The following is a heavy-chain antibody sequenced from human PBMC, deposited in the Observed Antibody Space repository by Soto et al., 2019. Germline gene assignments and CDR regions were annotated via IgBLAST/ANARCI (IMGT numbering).Heavy chain of an antibody. Sequence: QVQLQESGPGLVKPSETLSLTCTVSGGSISSYYWSWIRQPPGKGLEWIGYIYYSGSTNYNPSLKRRVTISVDTPKNQFSLKLSSVTAADAAVYYCARLWFGEPVDYWGQGTLVTVSS. D-gene: IGHD3-10*01. J-gene: IGHJ4*02. V-gene: IGHV4-59*08. CDR2: IYYSGST. CDR1: GGSISSYY. CDR3: ARLWFGEPVDY.